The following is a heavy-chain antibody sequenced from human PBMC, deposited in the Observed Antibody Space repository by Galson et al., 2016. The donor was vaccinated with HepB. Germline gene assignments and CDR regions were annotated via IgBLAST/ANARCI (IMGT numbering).Heavy chain of an antibody. CDR1: GFSLSDYD. Sequence: SLRLSCAASGFSLSDYDMSWIRQAPGKGLEWVSYMRSSGTTIYYTDSVKGRFAISRDSAKNSLYLQMNSLRAEDTALYYCAKGIGPTGMSGRFMDVWGQGTTVTVSS. CDR2: MRSSGTTI. V-gene: IGHV3-11*01. CDR3: AKGIGPTGMSGRFMDV. J-gene: IGHJ6*02. D-gene: IGHD6-13*01.